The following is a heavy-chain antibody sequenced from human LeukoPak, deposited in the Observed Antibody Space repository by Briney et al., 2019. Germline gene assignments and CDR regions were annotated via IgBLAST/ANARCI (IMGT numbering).Heavy chain of an antibody. CDR2: ISAYNGNT. CDR1: GGTFSSYA. Sequence: ASVKVSCKASGGTFSSYAISWVRQAPGQGLEWMGWISAYNGNTNYAQKLQGRVTMTTDTSTSTAYMELRSLRSDDTAVYYCARVVVAGISPLRYWGQGTLVTVSS. CDR3: ARVVVAGISPLRY. V-gene: IGHV1-18*01. D-gene: IGHD2-15*01. J-gene: IGHJ4*02.